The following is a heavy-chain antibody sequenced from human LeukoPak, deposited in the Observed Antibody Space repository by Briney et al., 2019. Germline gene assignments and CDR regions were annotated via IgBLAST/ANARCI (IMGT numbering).Heavy chain of an antibody. CDR2: MNPSSGNT. D-gene: IGHD3-10*01. V-gene: IGHV1-8*01. CDR3: ARETEWFGELSIKPHPDAFDI. J-gene: IGHJ3*02. Sequence: GASVKVSCTASGYTFTNYNINWVRQATGQGLEWMGWMNPSSGNTGYAQKFQGRVTMTRNTSINTAYMELSSLRSEDTAVYYCARETEWFGELSIKPHPDAFDIWGQGTMVTVSS. CDR1: GYTFTNYN.